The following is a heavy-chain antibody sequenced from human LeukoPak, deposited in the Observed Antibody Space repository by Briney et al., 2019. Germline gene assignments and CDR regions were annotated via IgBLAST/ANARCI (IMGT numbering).Heavy chain of an antibody. CDR3: AKDQTYYYDSSGYW. CDR2: ISTSSSYI. V-gene: IGHV3-21*04. Sequence: GGSLRLSCAASGFTFDDYGMSWVRQAPGKGLEWVSFISTSSSYIHYADSVKGRFTISRDNAKKSLYLEMNSLRAEDTAVYYCAKDQTYYYDSSGYWWGQGTLVTVSS. J-gene: IGHJ4*02. CDR1: GFTFDDYG. D-gene: IGHD3-22*01.